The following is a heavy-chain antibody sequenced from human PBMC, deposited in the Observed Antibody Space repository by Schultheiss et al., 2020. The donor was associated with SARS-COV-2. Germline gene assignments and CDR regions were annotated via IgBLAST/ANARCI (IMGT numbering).Heavy chain of an antibody. Sequence: GGSLRLSCAASGFTFNIYAMSWVRQAPGKGLEWVSGISWNSGSIGYADSVKGRFTISRDNAKNSLYLQMNSLRAEDTAVYYCARDRPGSGTLYYYMDVWGKGTTVTVSS. D-gene: IGHD3-10*01. CDR2: ISWNSGSI. V-gene: IGHV3-9*01. CDR1: GFTFNIYA. CDR3: ARDRPGSGTLYYYMDV. J-gene: IGHJ6*03.